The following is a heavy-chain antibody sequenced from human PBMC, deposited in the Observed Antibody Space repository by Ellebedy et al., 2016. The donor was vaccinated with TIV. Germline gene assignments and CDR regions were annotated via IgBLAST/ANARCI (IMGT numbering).Heavy chain of an antibody. J-gene: IGHJ4*02. V-gene: IGHV3-74*01. Sequence: GESLKISCAASAFTFSAYWMHWVRQAPGKGLEWLSYINGEGTSTVYADSVKGRVTISRDNAKNSLYLQMNSLRAEDTAVYYCARLDAIIDVKSLDYWGQGTLVTVSS. CDR3: ARLDAIIDVKSLDY. D-gene: IGHD3-10*01. CDR2: INGEGTST. CDR1: AFTFSAYW.